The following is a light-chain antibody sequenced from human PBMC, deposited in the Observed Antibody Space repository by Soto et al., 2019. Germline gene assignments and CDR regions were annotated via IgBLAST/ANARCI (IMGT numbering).Light chain of an antibody. J-gene: IGLJ3*02. CDR2: DVS. CDR1: SSDVGGYNY. V-gene: IGLV2-14*01. CDR3: RSYTSSSTWV. Sequence: QSALTQPASVSGSPGQSITISCTGTSSDVGGYNYVSWYQPHPGKAPKLMIYDVSNRPSGVSNRFSGSKSGNTASLTISGLQAEDEADYYCRSYTSSSTWVFGGGTKLTVL.